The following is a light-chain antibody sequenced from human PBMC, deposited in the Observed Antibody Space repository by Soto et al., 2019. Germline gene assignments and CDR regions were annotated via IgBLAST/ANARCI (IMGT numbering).Light chain of an antibody. J-gene: IGKJ1*01. CDR2: DAS. CDR1: QSVSSY. Sequence: EIVMTPFPATLSLSPGERATLSCRASQSVSSYLAWYQQKPGQAPRLLIYDASSRATGIPARFSGSGSGTDFTLTISRLEPEDFAVYYCQQRSNWPRTFGHGTKVDI. V-gene: IGKV3-11*01. CDR3: QQRSNWPRT.